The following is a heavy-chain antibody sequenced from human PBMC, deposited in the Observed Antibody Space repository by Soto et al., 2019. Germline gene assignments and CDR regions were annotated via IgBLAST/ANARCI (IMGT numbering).Heavy chain of an antibody. D-gene: IGHD3-3*01. J-gene: IGHJ5*01. CDR1: GASMTSNDG. CDR2: IFHDGTT. V-gene: IGHV4-4*02. Sequence: PSETLSLTCIVSGASMTSNDGWTWVRQPPGKGPEWIGEIFHDGTTTYTPSLKSRVSVSVDKSKNQFSLTLRPVPAADTAVYYCARVRQSLWFGVPLIKWFDSWGQGSLVTVSS. CDR3: ARVRQSLWFGVPLIKWFDS.